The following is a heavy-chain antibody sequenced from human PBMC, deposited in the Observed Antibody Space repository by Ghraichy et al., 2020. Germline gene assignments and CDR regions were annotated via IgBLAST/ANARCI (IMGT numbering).Heavy chain of an antibody. CDR3: AHAHLYDFWSGSTNLFDP. J-gene: IGHJ5*02. CDR1: GGSISSSSYY. V-gene: IGHV4-39*01. D-gene: IGHD3-3*01. Sequence: SETLSLTCTVSGGSISSSSYYWGWIRQPPGKGLEWIGSIYYSGSTYYNPSLKSRVTISVDTSKNQFSLKLSSVTAADTAVYYCAHAHLYDFWSGSTNLFDPWAQGSPVSVS. CDR2: IYYSGST.